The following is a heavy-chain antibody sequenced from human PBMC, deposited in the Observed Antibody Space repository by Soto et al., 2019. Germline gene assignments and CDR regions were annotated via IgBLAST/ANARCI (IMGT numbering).Heavy chain of an antibody. Sequence: SETLSLTCAVSGYSISSGYYWGWIRQLPGKGLEWIGSIYESGRTYYNPSLKSRVTVSVDTSKNLFSLKLSFVTAADTAVYYCARNGGRLKPVIDYWGQGTLVTVSS. CDR3: ARNGGRLKPVIDY. D-gene: IGHD1-26*01. CDR1: GYSISSGYY. CDR2: IYESGRT. V-gene: IGHV4-38-2*01. J-gene: IGHJ4*02.